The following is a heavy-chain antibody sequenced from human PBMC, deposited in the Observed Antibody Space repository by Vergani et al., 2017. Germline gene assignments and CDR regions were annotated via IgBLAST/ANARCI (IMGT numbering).Heavy chain of an antibody. J-gene: IGHJ4*03. CDR2: IYYSGLT. V-gene: IGHV4-39*01. D-gene: IGHD3-10*01. CDR3: AVRPRVNMVRGEILTKRTFDY. Sequence: QLQLQQSGPGLVKPSETLFLTCTVSADSISSGSYYWGWIRQPPGKIPEWFGSIYYSGLTYYNPSLKSRVAISVDTSKKQFSLTVTSVTAADTAVYFCAVRPRVNMVRGEILTKRTFDYWSPGTLVTVSS. CDR1: ADSISSGSYY.